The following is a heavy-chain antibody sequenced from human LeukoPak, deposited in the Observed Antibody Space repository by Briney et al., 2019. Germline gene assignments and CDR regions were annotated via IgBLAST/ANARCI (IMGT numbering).Heavy chain of an antibody. CDR3: AREAYCGGDCYSGFDY. Sequence: SETLSLTCTVSGGSISIYYWSWIRQPPGKGLEGIGYIYDSGSTNYNPSLKSRVTISVGTSKNQFSLKLSSVTAADTAVYYCAREAYCGGDCYSGFDYWGQGTLVTVSS. CDR2: IYDSGST. V-gene: IGHV4-59*01. CDR1: GGSISIYY. J-gene: IGHJ4*02. D-gene: IGHD2-21*02.